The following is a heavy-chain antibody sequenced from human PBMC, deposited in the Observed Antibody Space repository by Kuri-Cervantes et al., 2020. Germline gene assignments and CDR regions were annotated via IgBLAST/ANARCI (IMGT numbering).Heavy chain of an antibody. CDR3: ARHSSGSVVLYYFDY. J-gene: IGHJ4*02. CDR1: GFTLSDYY. V-gene: IGHV3-11*04. Sequence: GGSLRLSCAASGFTLSDYYMSWIRQAPGKGLEWISYISSSGNIIYYADSVKGRFTISRDNTKNSLFLQMNSLRAEDTAVYYCARHSSGSVVLYYFDYWGQGTLVTVSS. CDR2: ISSSGNII. D-gene: IGHD6-19*01.